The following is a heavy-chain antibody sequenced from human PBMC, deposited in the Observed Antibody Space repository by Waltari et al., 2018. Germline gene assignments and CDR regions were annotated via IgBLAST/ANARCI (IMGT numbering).Heavy chain of an antibody. Sequence: EVQLVQSGAEVNKPGESLKISCKVSGLTFTKNWIAWVRQMPGKGLEWVGMIYPGDSDIRYSPSLQGQVTISVDESINTAFLQWTSLKASDTAIYFCARQTAAVDPFDYWGQGTLVTVSS. D-gene: IGHD2-15*01. V-gene: IGHV5-51*01. CDR1: GLTFTKNW. J-gene: IGHJ4*02. CDR3: ARQTAAVDPFDY. CDR2: IYPGDSDI.